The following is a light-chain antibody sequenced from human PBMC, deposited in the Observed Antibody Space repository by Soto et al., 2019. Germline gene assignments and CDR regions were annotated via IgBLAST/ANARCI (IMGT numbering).Light chain of an antibody. V-gene: IGLV8-61*01. Sequence: QTVVTQERSFSVSPGGTITLTCGLTSGSVSTSSYPSWYQQTPGQAPRTLIYSTNTRSSGVPDRFSGSILGNKAALTITGAQADDESDYYCALSLPRGVWEFGGGTKLTVL. CDR2: STN. CDR1: SGSVSTSSY. CDR3: ALSLPRGVWE. J-gene: IGLJ3*02.